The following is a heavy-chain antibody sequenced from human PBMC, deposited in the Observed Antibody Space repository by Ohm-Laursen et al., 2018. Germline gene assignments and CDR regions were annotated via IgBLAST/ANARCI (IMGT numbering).Heavy chain of an antibody. CDR1: GDSITGSNYY. V-gene: IGHV4-39*01. D-gene: IGHD1-26*01. CDR2: IYYSGST. J-gene: IGHJ5*02. Sequence: SQTLSLTWAVSGDSITGSNYYWGWIRQPPGKGLEWIGNIYYSGSTYYHPSLKSRVTISVDTSKNQFSLNLNSVTAADTAVYYCVRHARGGPSGSYLTWGQGTLVTVSS. CDR3: VRHARGGPSGSYLT.